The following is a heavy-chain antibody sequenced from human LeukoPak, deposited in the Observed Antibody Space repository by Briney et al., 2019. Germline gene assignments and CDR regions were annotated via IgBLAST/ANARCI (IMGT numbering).Heavy chain of an antibody. CDR2: INHSGST. V-gene: IGHV4-34*01. CDR3: ARAQYSSGWYADY. J-gene: IGHJ4*02. CDR1: GGSFSGYY. D-gene: IGHD6-19*01. Sequence: SETLSLTCAVYGGSFSGYYWSSIRQPPGKGLEWIGEINHSGSTNYNPSLNSRVTISVDTSKNQFSLKLSSVTAADTAVYYCARAQYSSGWYADYWGQGTLVTVSS.